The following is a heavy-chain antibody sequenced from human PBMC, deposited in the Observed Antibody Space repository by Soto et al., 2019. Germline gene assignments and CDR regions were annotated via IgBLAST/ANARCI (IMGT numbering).Heavy chain of an antibody. CDR3: VRDGTKTLRDWFDP. D-gene: IGHD1-1*01. CDR1: GASISGFY. J-gene: IGHJ5*02. Sequence: SETLSLTCTVSGASISGFYWNWIRKSAGKGLEWIGRIYATGTTDYNPSLKSRVMMSVDTSKKQFSLKLRSVTAADTAVYYCVRDGTKTLRDWFDPWGQGISVTVSS. V-gene: IGHV4-4*07. CDR2: IYATGTT.